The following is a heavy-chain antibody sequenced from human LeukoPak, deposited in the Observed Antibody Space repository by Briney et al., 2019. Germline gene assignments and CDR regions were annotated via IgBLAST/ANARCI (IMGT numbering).Heavy chain of an antibody. CDR3: ARGESMVRGVIQTSSWYMDV. CDR2: ISAYNGNT. V-gene: IGHV1-18*03. D-gene: IGHD3-10*01. CDR1: GYTFTSYD. Sequence: ASVKVSCKTSGYTFTSYDISWVRQAPGQGLEWMGWISAYNGNTDYAQKLQGRVTITRDTSASTAYMELSSLRSEDMAVYYCARGESMVRGVIQTSSWYMDVWGKGTTVTISS. J-gene: IGHJ6*03.